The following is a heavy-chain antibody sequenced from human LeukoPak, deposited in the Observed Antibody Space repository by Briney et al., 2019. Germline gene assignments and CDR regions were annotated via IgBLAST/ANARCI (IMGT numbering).Heavy chain of an antibody. D-gene: IGHD6-19*01. J-gene: IGHJ3*02. V-gene: IGHV1-69*13. CDR3: ARRHSSGWYDLDAFDI. Sequence: ASVKVSCKASGGTFSSYAISWVRQAPGQGLEWMGGIIPIFGTANYAQKFQGRVTITADESTSTAYMELSSLRSEDTAVYYCARRHSSGWYDLDAFDIWGQGTMVTVSS. CDR2: IIPIFGTA. CDR1: GGTFSSYA.